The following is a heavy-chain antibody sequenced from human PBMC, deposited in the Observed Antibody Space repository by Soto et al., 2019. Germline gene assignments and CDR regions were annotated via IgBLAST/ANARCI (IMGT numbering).Heavy chain of an antibody. CDR3: TDMRGQWLPRD. Sequence: QLRESGPGLVRPSETLSLTCTVSCGSISGSDYYWGWIRQPPGKGLEWIGNIFYSGDSYYSPSLKSRATISVDTSKNQFSLKVRSVTVEDTAIYYCTDMRGQWLPRDCGQGTLVAVSS. D-gene: IGHD6-19*01. CDR1: CGSISGSDYY. V-gene: IGHV4-39*01. J-gene: IGHJ4*02. CDR2: IFYSGDS.